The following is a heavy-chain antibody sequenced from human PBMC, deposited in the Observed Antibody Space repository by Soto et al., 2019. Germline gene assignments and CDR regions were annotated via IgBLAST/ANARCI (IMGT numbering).Heavy chain of an antibody. CDR3: ARDQTYYYDSSGSVEFDP. Sequence: ASVKVSCKASGYTFTSYYMHWVRQAPGQGLEWMGIINPSGGSTSYAQKFQGRVTMTRDTSTSTVYMELSSLRSEDTAVYYCARDQTYYYDSSGSVEFDPWGQGTLVTV. J-gene: IGHJ5*02. CDR1: GYTFTSYY. CDR2: INPSGGST. D-gene: IGHD3-22*01. V-gene: IGHV1-46*03.